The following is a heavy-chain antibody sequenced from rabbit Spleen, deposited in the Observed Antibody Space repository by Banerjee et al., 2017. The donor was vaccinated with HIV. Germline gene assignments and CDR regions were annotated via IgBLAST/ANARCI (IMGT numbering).Heavy chain of an antibody. CDR3: ARDLVAVIGWNFNL. D-gene: IGHD1-1*01. J-gene: IGHJ4*01. CDR1: GVSFSDKDV. CDR2: INTVTGKT. Sequence: EQLEESGGGLVKPEGSLTLTCKASGVSFSDKDVMCWVRQAPGKGLEWIACINTVTGKTVYASWAKGRFIMSRPSSTTVTLQMTSLTAADTATYFCARDLVAVIGWNFNLWGQGTLVTVS. V-gene: IGHV1S45*01.